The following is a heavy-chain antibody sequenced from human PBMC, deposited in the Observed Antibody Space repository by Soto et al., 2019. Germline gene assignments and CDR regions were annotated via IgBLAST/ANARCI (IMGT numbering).Heavy chain of an antibody. D-gene: IGHD1-26*01. J-gene: IGHJ4*02. CDR3: ARTTWELGVRFDY. CDR2: ISGRGGTI. V-gene: IGHV3-11*01. Sequence: GALRLSCAASGFPFSDFYMTWIRRAPGRGLQCLSYISGRGGTIYYADSVKGRFTISRDNAKNSLDPQMDGLRGDDTGVYYCARTTWELGVRFDYWGQGALVTVSS. CDR1: GFPFSDFY.